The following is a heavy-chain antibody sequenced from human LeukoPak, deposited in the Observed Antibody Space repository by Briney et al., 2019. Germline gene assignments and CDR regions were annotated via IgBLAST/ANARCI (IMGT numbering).Heavy chain of an antibody. CDR3: ARGRTYYDFDY. CDR2: IYYSGST. D-gene: IGHD3-10*01. CDR1: GGSISSYY. V-gene: IGHV4-59*01. Sequence: SETLSLTCTVSGGSISSYYWSWIRQPPGKGLEWIGYIYYSGSTNYNPSLKNRVTISVDTSKNQFSLKLSALTAADTAVYYCARGRTYYDFDYWGPGTLVTVS. J-gene: IGHJ4*02.